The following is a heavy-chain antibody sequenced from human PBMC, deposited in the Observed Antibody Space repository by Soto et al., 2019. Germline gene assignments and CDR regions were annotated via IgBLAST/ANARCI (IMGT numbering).Heavy chain of an antibody. CDR2: ISYDGSNK. J-gene: IGHJ5*02. D-gene: IGHD2-2*01. Sequence: LRLSCAASGFTFSTYAIHWVRQAPGKGLEWVAVISYDGSNKFYADSVKGRFTISRDNSKNTLFLQMSSLRAEDTAVYYCARGPSVYCSSTGCSPFDPWGQGTLVTVSS. V-gene: IGHV3-30-3*01. CDR3: ARGPSVYCSSTGCSPFDP. CDR1: GFTFSTYA.